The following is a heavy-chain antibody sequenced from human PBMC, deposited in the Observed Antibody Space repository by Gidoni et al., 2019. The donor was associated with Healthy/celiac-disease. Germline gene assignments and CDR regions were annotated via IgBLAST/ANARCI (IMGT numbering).Heavy chain of an antibody. D-gene: IGHD1-26*01. J-gene: IGHJ4*02. CDR3: AGWVGGSYAGSFDY. V-gene: IGHV3-23*01. Sequence: EVQLLESGGGLVQPGGSLRLSCAASGFTFSSYAMSWVRQAPGTGLEWVSAMIGSGGSTYYADSVKGRFTSSRDNSKNTLYLQMNSLRAEDTAVYYCAGWVGGSYAGSFDYWGQGTLVTVSS. CDR2: MIGSGGST. CDR1: GFTFSSYA.